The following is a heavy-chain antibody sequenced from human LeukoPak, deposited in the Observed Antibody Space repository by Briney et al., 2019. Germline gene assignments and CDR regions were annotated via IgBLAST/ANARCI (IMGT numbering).Heavy chain of an antibody. CDR2: IYTSGST. CDR3: ARDPDLYFWSGYYSDDAFDI. J-gene: IGHJ3*02. D-gene: IGHD3-3*01. Sequence: SETLSLTCTVSGGSISSYYWSWIGQPAGKGLEWIGRIYTSGSTNYNPSLMSRVTMSVDTSKNQFSLKLSSVTAADTAVYYCARDPDLYFWSGYYSDDAFDIWGQGTMVTVSS. CDR1: GGSISSYY. V-gene: IGHV4-4*07.